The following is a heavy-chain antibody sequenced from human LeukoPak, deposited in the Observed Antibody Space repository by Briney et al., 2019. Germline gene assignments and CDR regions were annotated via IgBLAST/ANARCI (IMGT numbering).Heavy chain of an antibody. CDR1: GFTVSSNY. CDR2: IYTGGGT. V-gene: IGHV3-53*01. D-gene: IGHD6-19*01. Sequence: PGGSLRLSCAASGFTVSSNYMNWVRQAPGKGLERVSVIYTGGGTYYADSVKGRFTISRDNSKNTLYLQMNSLRAEDTAVYYCVRDRGVEVADVLWGQGTLVTVSS. J-gene: IGHJ4*02. CDR3: VRDRGVEVADVL.